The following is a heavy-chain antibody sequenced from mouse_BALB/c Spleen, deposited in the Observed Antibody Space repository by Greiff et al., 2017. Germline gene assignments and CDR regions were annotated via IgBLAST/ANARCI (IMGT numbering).Heavy chain of an antibody. CDR2: IYPGNVNT. Sequence: QVQLKQSGPELVKPGASVRISCKASGYTFTSYYIHWVKQRPGQGLEWIGWIYPGNVNTKYNEKFKDKATLTVDKSSSTAYMQLSSPTSEDSAVYYCAREGEYDYGVAYWGQGTLVTVSA. D-gene: IGHD2-4*01. CDR3: AREGEYDYGVAY. CDR1: GYTFTSYY. V-gene: IGHV1S56*01. J-gene: IGHJ3*01.